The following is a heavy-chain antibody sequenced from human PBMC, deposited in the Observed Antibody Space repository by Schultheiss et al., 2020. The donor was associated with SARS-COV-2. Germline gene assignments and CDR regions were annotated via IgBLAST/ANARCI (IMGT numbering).Heavy chain of an antibody. V-gene: IGHV3-23*01. Sequence: GESLKISCAASRFTFTNYAMTCVRQAPGKGLEWVSAISGSGGSTYYADSVKGRFTISRDNSKNTLYLQMNSLRAEDTAVYYCAREIDGSGSYYNDVAFDIWGQGTMVTVSS. CDR3: AREIDGSGSYYNDVAFDI. CDR1: RFTFTNYA. CDR2: ISGSGGST. J-gene: IGHJ3*02. D-gene: IGHD3-10*01.